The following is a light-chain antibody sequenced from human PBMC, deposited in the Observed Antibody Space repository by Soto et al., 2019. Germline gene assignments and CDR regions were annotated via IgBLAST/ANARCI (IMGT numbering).Light chain of an antibody. CDR2: GVS. CDR3: YSSRSSSTTFYV. Sequence: QSALTPPASVSGSPGQSITISCAGTSSDIGGSEYVAWYQQHPGKAPKLMIYGVSNRPSGVSNRFSGSKSGNTASLTSSGLQAEDEADYFCYSSRSSSTTFYVFGTGTKVTVL. V-gene: IGLV2-14*03. J-gene: IGLJ1*01. CDR1: SSDIGGSEY.